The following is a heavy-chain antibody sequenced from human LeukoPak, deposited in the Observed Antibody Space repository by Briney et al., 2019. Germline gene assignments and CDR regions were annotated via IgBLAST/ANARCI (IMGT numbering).Heavy chain of an antibody. D-gene: IGHD3-16*02. Sequence: PSETLSLTCTVSGGSISSYYWSWIRQPPGKGLEWIGRIYSSGNTNYNPSLKSRVTISVDTSKNQFSLKLSSVTAADTAMYYCGRDLNGVTDPWGQGTLVTVSS. J-gene: IGHJ5*02. CDR1: GGSISSYY. CDR3: GRDLNGVTDP. V-gene: IGHV4-4*08. CDR2: IYSSGNT.